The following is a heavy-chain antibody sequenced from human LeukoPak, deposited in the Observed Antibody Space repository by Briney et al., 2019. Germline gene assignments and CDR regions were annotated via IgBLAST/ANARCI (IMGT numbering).Heavy chain of an antibody. J-gene: IGHJ2*01. CDR1: GGSISSYY. V-gene: IGHV4-4*07. CDR2: IYTSGST. Sequence: SSETLSLTCTVSGGSISSYYWSWIRQPAGKGLEWIGRIYTSGSTNYNPSLKSRVTMSVDTSKNQFSLKLSSVTAADTAVYYCARESYGGNSVRWYFDLWGRGTLVTVSS. CDR3: ARESYGGNSVRWYFDL. D-gene: IGHD4-23*01.